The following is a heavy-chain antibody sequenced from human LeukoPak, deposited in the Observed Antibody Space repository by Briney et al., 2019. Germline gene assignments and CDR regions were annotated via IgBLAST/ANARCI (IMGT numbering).Heavy chain of an antibody. Sequence: ASVKVSCKASGYTFTSYAMHWVRQAPGQRLEWMGWINAGNGNTKYSQEFQGRVTMTRDTSISTAYMELSRLRSDDTAVYYCARDLVDWTTTVTNYFDVWGQGTLVTVSS. CDR1: GYTFTSYA. CDR3: ARDLVDWTTTVTNYFDV. J-gene: IGHJ4*02. CDR2: INAGNGNT. D-gene: IGHD4-17*01. V-gene: IGHV1-3*01.